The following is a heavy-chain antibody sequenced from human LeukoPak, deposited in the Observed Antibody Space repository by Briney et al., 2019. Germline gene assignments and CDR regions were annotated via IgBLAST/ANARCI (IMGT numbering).Heavy chain of an antibody. CDR2: IRRRANDGTT. CDR1: GFNSGDYG. V-gene: IGHV3-49*04. D-gene: IGHD6-13*01. J-gene: IGHJ4*02. Sequence: GGSLRLSCTASGFNSGDYGLSWVRQAPGKGLEWIGFIRRRANDGTTEYAASVKGRFTISRDNAKNSLYLQMNSLRAEDTAVYYCARETAAGFDYWGQGTLVTVSS. CDR3: ARETAAGFDY.